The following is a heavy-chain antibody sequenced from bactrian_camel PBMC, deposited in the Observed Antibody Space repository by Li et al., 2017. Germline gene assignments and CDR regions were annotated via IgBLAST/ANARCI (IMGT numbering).Heavy chain of an antibody. Sequence: HVQLVESGGGSVQVGGSLRLSCTASGNPYSHRCMAWYRQAPGKEREGVAAIESDGSSSYITSVEGRFTISEDKAKNVLYLQMNSLKPEDTAMYYCAAALSGGGWSLSRASYRYWGQGTQVTVS. CDR2: IESDGSS. J-gene: IGHJ4*01. D-gene: IGHD6*01. CDR3: AAALSGGGWSLSRASYRY. V-gene: IGHV3S53*01. CDR1: GNPYSHRC.